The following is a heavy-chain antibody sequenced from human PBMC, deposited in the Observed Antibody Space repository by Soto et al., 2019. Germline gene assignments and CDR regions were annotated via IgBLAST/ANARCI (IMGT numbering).Heavy chain of an antibody. Sequence: QVQLVQSGAEVKKPGASVKVSCKASGYSFTTYGISWVRQAPGQGLEWMGWISDYNGNTNYEKKFQGRVTMTTATSTRTAYMELKSLRSDDTAVYYCAREGYYSGSESYSPPRYYGMDVWGQGTTVTVS. CDR1: GYSFTTYG. J-gene: IGHJ6*02. V-gene: IGHV1-18*01. CDR2: ISDYNGNT. CDR3: AREGYYSGSESYSPPRYYGMDV. D-gene: IGHD3-10*01.